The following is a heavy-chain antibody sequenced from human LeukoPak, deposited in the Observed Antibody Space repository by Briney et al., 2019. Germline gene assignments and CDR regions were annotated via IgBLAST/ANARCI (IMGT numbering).Heavy chain of an antibody. V-gene: IGHV4-34*01. D-gene: IGHD2-2*01. Sequence: PSETLSLTCAVYGGSFSGYYWSWIRQPPGKGLEWIGEINHSGSTNYNPSLKSRVTISVDTSKNQFSLKLSSVTAADTAVYYCARGGVVRKNGMDVWGQGTTVTVSS. CDR2: INHSGST. J-gene: IGHJ6*02. CDR3: ARGGVVRKNGMDV. CDR1: GGSFSGYY.